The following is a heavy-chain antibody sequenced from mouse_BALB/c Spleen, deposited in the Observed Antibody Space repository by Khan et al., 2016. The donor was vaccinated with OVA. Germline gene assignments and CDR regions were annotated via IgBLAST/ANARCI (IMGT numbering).Heavy chain of an antibody. CDR1: GYSITSGYA. D-gene: IGHD1-1*01. CDR2: ISYSGVT. V-gene: IGHV3-2*02. J-gene: IGHJ2*01. Sequence: EVQLQESGPGLVKPSQSLSLTCTVTGYSITSGYAWNWIRQFPGNKLEWMGYISYSGVTSYTPSLKSRISITRDTSKSQFFLQLNSVTTEDTATYYYARGNYYGYYFDYWGQGTTLTVSS. CDR3: ARGNYYGYYFDY.